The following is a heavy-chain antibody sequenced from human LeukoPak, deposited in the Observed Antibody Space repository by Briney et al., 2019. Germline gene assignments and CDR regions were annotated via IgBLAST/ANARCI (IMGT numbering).Heavy chain of an antibody. CDR2: IWSCGTNQ. CDR1: KYTFIHDR. J-gene: IGHJ4*02. D-gene: IGHD4-11*01. V-gene: IGHV3-33*06. Sequence: PGKALMLGCRAPKYTFIHDRRQSVRRAPGKVLQWVSFIWSCGTNQSYADSVKGRFTISRDNSNKMVYLQMNSLRADDTGVYYCAKDAQRGFDYSNSLEYWGQGALVIVSS. CDR3: AKDAQRGFDYSNSLEY.